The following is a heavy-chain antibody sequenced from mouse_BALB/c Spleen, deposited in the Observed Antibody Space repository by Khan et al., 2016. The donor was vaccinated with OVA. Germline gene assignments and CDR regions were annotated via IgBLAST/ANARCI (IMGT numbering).Heavy chain of an antibody. CDR2: ISTGGHYT. V-gene: IGHV5-6*01. J-gene: IGHJ3*01. CDR3: ARLAYYYDSEGFAY. D-gene: IGHD1-1*01. Sequence: EVELVESGGDVVKPGGSLKLSCAASGFTFSTYGMSWVRQTPDKRLEWVATISTGGHYTYYPDTVKGRFTISRDNAKHTLYLQMRSLKSEDTAMFYGARLAYYYDSEGFAYWGQGTLVTVSA. CDR1: GFTFSTYG.